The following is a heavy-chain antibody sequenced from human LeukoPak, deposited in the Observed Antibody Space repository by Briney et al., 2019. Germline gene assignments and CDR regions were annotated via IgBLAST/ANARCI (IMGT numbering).Heavy chain of an antibody. V-gene: IGHV4-34*01. D-gene: IGHD6-25*01. Sequence: SETLSLTCAVYGGSFSGYYWTWIRQPPGKGLEWIGEIHHSGSTNYNPPLKSRVTISVDTSKNQFSLKLSSVTAADTAVYYCARGGPHYLARLDPFDFWGQGTLVTVSS. J-gene: IGHJ4*02. CDR3: ARGGPHYLARLDPFDF. CDR2: IHHSGST. CDR1: GGSFSGYY.